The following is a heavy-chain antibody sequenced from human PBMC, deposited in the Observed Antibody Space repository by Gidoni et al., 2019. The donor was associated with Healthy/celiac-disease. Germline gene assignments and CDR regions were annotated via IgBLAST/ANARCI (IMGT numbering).Heavy chain of an antibody. CDR1: GGSFSGYY. J-gene: IGHJ4*02. D-gene: IGHD6-19*01. CDR3: ARGRSLSLQWRVLTHNYFDY. Sequence: QVQLQPWAAGLLKPSDTLSLTCAVYGGSFSGYYLSWSRQPPGKGLEWIGEINHSGSTNYNPSLKSRVNTSVDTSKNQFSLKLSSVTAADTAVYYCARGRSLSLQWRVLTHNYFDYWGQGTLVTVSS. CDR2: INHSGST. V-gene: IGHV4-34*01.